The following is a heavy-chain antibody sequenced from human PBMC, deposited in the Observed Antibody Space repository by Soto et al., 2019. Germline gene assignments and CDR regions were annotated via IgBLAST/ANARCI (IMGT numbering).Heavy chain of an antibody. CDR1: GFTFSIYA. D-gene: IGHD6-13*01. V-gene: IGHV3-23*01. Sequence: EVQLLESGGGLVQPGGSLRLSCAASGFTFSIYAMSWVRQAPGKGLEWVSVISDSGGSTYYAYSLKGRFTISRDNSKNTLYLQMNSLRAEDTAVYYCATTSRTGAGHLGGQGTLVTVSS. CDR2: ISDSGGST. J-gene: IGHJ4*02. CDR3: ATTSRTGAGHL.